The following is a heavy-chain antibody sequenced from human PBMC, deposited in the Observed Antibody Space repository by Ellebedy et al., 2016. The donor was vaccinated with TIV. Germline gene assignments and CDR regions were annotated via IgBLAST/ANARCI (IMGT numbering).Heavy chain of an antibody. V-gene: IGHV3-23*01. J-gene: IGHJ4*02. CDR2: MSGLGGST. D-gene: IGHD3-9*01. CDR3: AKDAERYYDWLLSSFDN. CDR1: GFTFSSFG. Sequence: GESLKISXAASGFTFSSFGMSWVRQAPGKGLEWVSGMSGLGGSTYYADSVKGRFTISRDRSKNMLYLQMNSLRAEDTAVSYCAKDAERYYDWLLSSFDNWGQGTLVTVSS.